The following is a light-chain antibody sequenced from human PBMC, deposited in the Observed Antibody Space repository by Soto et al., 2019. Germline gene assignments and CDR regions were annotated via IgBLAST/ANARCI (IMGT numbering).Light chain of an antibody. Sequence: DIQMTQSPSSLSASVGDRVTVTCRASQSITTYLNWYRQKPGKAPKLLIYAASSLQSGVPSRFSGSGSETDFTLTISSLQPEDFATYSCQQSYSTTWTFGQGTKVDI. CDR3: QQSYSTTWT. V-gene: IGKV1-39*01. CDR2: AAS. CDR1: QSITTY. J-gene: IGKJ1*01.